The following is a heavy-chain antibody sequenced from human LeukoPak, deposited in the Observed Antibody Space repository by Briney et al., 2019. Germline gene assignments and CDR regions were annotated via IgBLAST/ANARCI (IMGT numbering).Heavy chain of an antibody. Sequence: GGSLRLSCAASGFTVSSNYMSWVRQAPGKGLEWVSVIYSGGSTYYADSVKGRFTISRGNSKNTLYLQMNSLRAEDTAVYYCARDRYYYGSGSYSGMDVWGQGTTVTVSS. CDR3: ARDRYYYGSGSYSGMDV. D-gene: IGHD3-10*01. CDR2: IYSGGST. CDR1: GFTVSSNY. V-gene: IGHV3-66*02. J-gene: IGHJ6*02.